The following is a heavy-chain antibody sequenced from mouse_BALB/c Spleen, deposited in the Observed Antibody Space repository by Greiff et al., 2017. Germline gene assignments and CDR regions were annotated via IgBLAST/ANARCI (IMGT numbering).Heavy chain of an antibody. CDR2: ISSGGSYT. D-gene: IGHD3-1*01. J-gene: IGHJ3*01. V-gene: IGHV5-6*01. Sequence: EVQVVESGGDLVKPGGSLKLSCAASGFTFSSYGMSWVRQTPDKRLEWVATISSGGSYTYYPDSVKGRFTISRDNAKNTLYLQMSSLKSEDTAMYYCARHGRGSGGLFAYWGQGTLVTVSA. CDR3: ARHGRGSGGLFAY. CDR1: GFTFSSYG.